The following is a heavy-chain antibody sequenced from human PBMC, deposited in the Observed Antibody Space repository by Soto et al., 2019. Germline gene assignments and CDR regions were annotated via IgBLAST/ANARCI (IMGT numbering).Heavy chain of an antibody. V-gene: IGHV1-69*06. J-gene: IGHJ4*02. D-gene: IGHD2-2*01. CDR3: AGRCDGTNCLAHFDY. CDR1: GGTFNNYV. CDR2: IIPIFGTP. Sequence: SVKVSCKASGGTFNNYVINWVRQAPGQGLEWMAGIIPIFGTPNYAQKFQGRVTVTADKSTSTAYMELNSLRSEDTAVYYCAGRCDGTNCLAHFDYWGQGTLVTVSS.